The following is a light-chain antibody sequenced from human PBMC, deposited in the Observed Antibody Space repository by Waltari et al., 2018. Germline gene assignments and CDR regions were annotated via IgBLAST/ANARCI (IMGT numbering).Light chain of an antibody. V-gene: IGLV2-14*03. CDR1: SSDVGGYNY. J-gene: IGLJ3*02. CDR2: DVN. CDR3: SSFTSSSTWV. Sequence: QSALTQPASVSGSPGQSITISCTGTSSDVGGYNYVSWYQQHPGKAPKLMIYDVNNRPSGVSNRFSGSKSGNTASLTISGLQAEYEADYYCSSFTSSSTWVFGGGTKLTVL.